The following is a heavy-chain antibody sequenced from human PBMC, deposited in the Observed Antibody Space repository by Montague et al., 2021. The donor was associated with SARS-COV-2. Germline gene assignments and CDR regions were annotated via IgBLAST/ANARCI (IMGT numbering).Heavy chain of an antibody. CDR1: GVSISNRDYS. J-gene: IGHJ5*02. CDR3: ATGRRRGNGIEP. D-gene: IGHD3-10*01. V-gene: IGHV4-30-2*01. CDR2: IFHGGSP. Sequence: TLSLTCTASGVSISNRDYSWSWIRQPPGKGLEWIGYIFHGGSPYYSPSLKSRVTISVDRSKNQLSLSLASATAADTAIYYCATGRRRGNGIEPWGQGALVTVSS.